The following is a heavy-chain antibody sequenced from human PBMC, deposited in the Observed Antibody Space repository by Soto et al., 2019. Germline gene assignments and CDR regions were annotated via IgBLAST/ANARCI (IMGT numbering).Heavy chain of an antibody. V-gene: IGHV1-69*13. CDR1: GGTFSSYA. J-gene: IGHJ4*02. Sequence: ASVKVSCKASGGTFSSYAISWVRQAPGQGLEWMGGIIPIFGTANYAQKFQGRVTITADESTSTAYMELSSLRSEDTAVYYCASAIHYDYVWGSYRFDYWGQGTLVTVSS. D-gene: IGHD3-16*02. CDR2: IIPIFGTA. CDR3: ASAIHYDYVWGSYRFDY.